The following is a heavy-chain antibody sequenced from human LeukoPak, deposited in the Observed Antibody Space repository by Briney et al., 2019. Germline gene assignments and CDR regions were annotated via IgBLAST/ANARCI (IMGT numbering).Heavy chain of an antibody. V-gene: IGHV1-69*04. D-gene: IGHD3-22*01. CDR3: ATDTINSSGYLDDY. CDR2: IIPILGIA. Sequence: ASVKVSCKASGGTFSSYAISWVRQAPGQGLEWMGRIIPILGIANYAQKFQGRVTITADKSTSTAYMELSSLRSEDTAVYYCATDTINSSGYLDDYGGQGTLVTVSS. CDR1: GGTFSSYA. J-gene: IGHJ4*02.